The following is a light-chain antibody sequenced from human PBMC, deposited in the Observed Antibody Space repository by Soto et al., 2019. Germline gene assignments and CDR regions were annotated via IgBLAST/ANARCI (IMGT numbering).Light chain of an antibody. J-gene: IGLJ6*01. CDR2: DDN. V-gene: IGLV3-21*04. CDR3: QVWDSSSDHRNV. Sequence: SYELTQPPSVSVAPGKTASITCGGNNIGSKSVHWYQQKPGQAPVVVIYDDNDRPSGIPERFSGSNFGNTATLTISRVEAGDEADYYCQVWDSSSDHRNVFGSGTQLTVL. CDR1: NIGSKS.